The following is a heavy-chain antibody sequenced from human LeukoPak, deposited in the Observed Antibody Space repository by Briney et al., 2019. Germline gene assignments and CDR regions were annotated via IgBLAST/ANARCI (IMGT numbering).Heavy chain of an antibody. CDR3: AREIAVALSSVDY. D-gene: IGHD6-19*01. Sequence: GGSLRLSCAVSGFSVSGYWMSWVRQAPGKGLEWVANIKRDGSERYYVDSVKGRFTISRDNAKNSLYLQMNSLRAEDTAVYYCAREIAVALSSVDYWGQGTLVTVSS. CDR1: GFSVSGYW. V-gene: IGHV3-7*01. CDR2: IKRDGSER. J-gene: IGHJ4*02.